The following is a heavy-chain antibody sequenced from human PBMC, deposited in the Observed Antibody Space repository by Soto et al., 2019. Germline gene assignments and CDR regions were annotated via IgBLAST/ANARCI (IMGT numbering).Heavy chain of an antibody. CDR3: ARILFGRSVAGGYFYMDV. Sequence: HVTLKESGPVLVKPTETLTLTCTVSGFSLSNGKVGVSWIRQPPGKALEWLAHIFSNDEKSYRTSLKRRLTISEETSKTQVVLTMTHVDPVDTATYYCARILFGRSVAGGYFYMDVWGKGPTVTVSS. CDR2: IFSNDEK. CDR1: GFSLSNGKVG. V-gene: IGHV2-26*01. D-gene: IGHD6-19*01. J-gene: IGHJ6*03.